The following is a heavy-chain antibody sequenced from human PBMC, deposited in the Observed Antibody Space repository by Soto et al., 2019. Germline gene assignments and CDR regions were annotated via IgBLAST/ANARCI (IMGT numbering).Heavy chain of an antibody. V-gene: IGHV3-30-3*01. J-gene: IGHJ3*02. Sequence: GGSLRLSCAASGFTFSSYAMHWVRQAPGKGLEWVAVISYDGSNKYYADSVKGRFTISRDNSKNTLYLQMNSLRAEDTAVYYCARTRLGYYGDYVGGAFDIWGQGTMVIVSS. CDR2: ISYDGSNK. D-gene: IGHD4-17*01. CDR3: ARTRLGYYGDYVGGAFDI. CDR1: GFTFSSYA.